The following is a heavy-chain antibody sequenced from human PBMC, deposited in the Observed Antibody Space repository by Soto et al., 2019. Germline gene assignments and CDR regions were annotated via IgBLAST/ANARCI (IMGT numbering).Heavy chain of an antibody. CDR1: GFTFGSYG. CDR2: IWYDGSNK. V-gene: IGHV3-33*01. J-gene: IGHJ3*02. Sequence: GGPLRLSCAASGFTFGSYGMHWVGQGPGKGLEWVAVIWYDGSNKYYADSVKGRFTISRDNSKNTLYLQMNSLRAEDTAVYYCARVYSSGCEAFDIWGQGTMVTVSS. D-gene: IGHD6-19*01. CDR3: ARVYSSGCEAFDI.